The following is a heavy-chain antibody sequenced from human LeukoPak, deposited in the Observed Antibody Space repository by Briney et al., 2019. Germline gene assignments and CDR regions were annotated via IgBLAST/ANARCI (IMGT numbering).Heavy chain of an antibody. CDR3: ATDLSPYNNRMFDY. Sequence: ASVKVSCKVSGYTLTELSMHWVRQALGKGLEWMGGFDPEDGETIYAQKFQGRVTMTEDTSTDTAYMELSSLRSEDTAVYYCATDLSPYNNRMFDYWGQGTLVTVSS. J-gene: IGHJ4*02. V-gene: IGHV1-24*01. CDR1: GYTLTELS. CDR2: FDPEDGET. D-gene: IGHD5-24*01.